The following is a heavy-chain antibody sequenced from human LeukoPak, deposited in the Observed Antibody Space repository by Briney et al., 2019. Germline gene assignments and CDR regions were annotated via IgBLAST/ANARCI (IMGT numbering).Heavy chain of an antibody. CDR2: ISWNSGSI. D-gene: IGHD4-23*01. Sequence: PGRSLRLSCAASGFTFDDYAMHWVRQAPGKGLEWVSGISWNSGSIGYADSVKGRFTISRDNAKNSLYLQMNSLRAEDMALYYCAKDMTTVVTGAFDIWGQGTMVTVSS. J-gene: IGHJ3*02. V-gene: IGHV3-9*03. CDR1: GFTFDDYA. CDR3: AKDMTTVVTGAFDI.